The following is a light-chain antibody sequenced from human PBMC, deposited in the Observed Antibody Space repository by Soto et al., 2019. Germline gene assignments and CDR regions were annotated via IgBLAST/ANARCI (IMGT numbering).Light chain of an antibody. CDR2: DVS. CDR3: SSYTSSSTLI. J-gene: IGLJ2*01. CDR1: SSDVGGYNY. Sequence: QSVLTQPVSVSGSPGQSITISCTGTSSDVGGYNYVSWYQQHPGKAPKLMIYDVSNRPSGVSNRFSGSKSGNTASLTISGLQAEDEADYYYSSYTSSSTLIFGGGTKLTVL. V-gene: IGLV2-14*01.